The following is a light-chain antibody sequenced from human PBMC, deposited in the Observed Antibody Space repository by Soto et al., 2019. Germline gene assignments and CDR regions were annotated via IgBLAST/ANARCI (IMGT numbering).Light chain of an antibody. V-gene: IGLV2-14*01. J-gene: IGLJ2*01. Sequence: QSALTQPASVSGSPGQSITISVTGTSSDVGGYNYVSWYQQHPGKAPKLMIYDVSNRPSGVSNRLSGSKSGNTASLTISGVQAEEEADYYCSSYTSSSTPVVFGGGTNLTVL. CDR1: SSDVGGYNY. CDR2: DVS. CDR3: SSYTSSSTPVV.